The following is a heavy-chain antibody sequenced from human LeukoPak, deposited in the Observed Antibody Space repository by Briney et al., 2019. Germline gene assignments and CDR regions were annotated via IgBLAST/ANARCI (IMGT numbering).Heavy chain of an antibody. V-gene: IGHV3-21*01. D-gene: IGHD6-13*01. CDR2: ISSSSSYI. Sequence: GGSLRLPCAASGFTFSSYSMNWVRQAPGKGLEWVSSISSSSSYIYYADSVKGRFTISRDNAKNSLYLQMNSLRAEDTAVYYCAGTSGGQLAEKLDYWGQGTLVTVSS. J-gene: IGHJ4*02. CDR1: GFTFSSYS. CDR3: AGTSGGQLAEKLDY.